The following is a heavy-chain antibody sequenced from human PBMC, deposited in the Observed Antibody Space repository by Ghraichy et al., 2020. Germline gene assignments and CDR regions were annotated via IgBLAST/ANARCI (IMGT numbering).Heavy chain of an antibody. CDR1: GGSFSGYY. D-gene: IGHD4-17*01. Sequence: SETLSLTCAVYGGSFSGYYWSWIRQPPGKGLEWIGEINHSGSTNYNPSLKSRVTISVDTSKNQFSLKLSSVTAADTAVYYCASGHDPSDYGDYGPYYYYGMDVWGQGTTVTVSS. V-gene: IGHV4-34*01. CDR2: INHSGST. CDR3: ASGHDPSDYGDYGPYYYYGMDV. J-gene: IGHJ6*02.